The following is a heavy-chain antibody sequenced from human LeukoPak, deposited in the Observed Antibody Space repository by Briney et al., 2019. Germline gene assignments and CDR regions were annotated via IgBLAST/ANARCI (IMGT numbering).Heavy chain of an antibody. CDR2: ISTNGGST. CDR3: AKARDAYNFYYFDY. D-gene: IGHD5-24*01. CDR1: GFTFSRYA. Sequence: QPGGSLRLSCVASGFTFSRYAMSWVRQPPGKGLEWVSVISTNGGSTHDAGSVKGRFTISRDNSKNTLYLQMNSLRAEDTAVYYCAKARDAYNFYYFDYWGQGTLVTVSS. V-gene: IGHV3-23*01. J-gene: IGHJ4*02.